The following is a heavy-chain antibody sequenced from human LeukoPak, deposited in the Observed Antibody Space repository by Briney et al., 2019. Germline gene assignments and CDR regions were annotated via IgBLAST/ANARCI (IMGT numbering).Heavy chain of an antibody. Sequence: GGSLRLSCAASGFTVSSNYMSWVRQAPGKGLEWVSVIYSGGSTYYADSVKGRFTISRDNSKNTLYLQTNSLRAEDTAVYYCAKVPYYDFWSGYYTGYYFDYWGQGTLVTVSS. D-gene: IGHD3-3*01. CDR3: AKVPYYDFWSGYYTGYYFDY. CDR2: IYSGGST. CDR1: GFTVSSNY. V-gene: IGHV3-53*01. J-gene: IGHJ4*02.